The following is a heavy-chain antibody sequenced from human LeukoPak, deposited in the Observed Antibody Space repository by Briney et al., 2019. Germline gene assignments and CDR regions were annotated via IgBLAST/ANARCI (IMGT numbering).Heavy chain of an antibody. V-gene: IGHV4-31*02. J-gene: IGHJ4*02. CDR1: GGSISSSPYY. D-gene: IGHD3-10*01. Sequence: SSETLSLTCTVSGGSISSSPYYWSWIRQHPGKGLEWIGYIHDSGSSYYNPSLKSRVTMSVDTSKNQFFLKLSSVTAAGTAVYYCARDSGTYGYSFGYWGRGTLVTVSS. CDR3: ARDSGTYGYSFGY. CDR2: IHDSGSS.